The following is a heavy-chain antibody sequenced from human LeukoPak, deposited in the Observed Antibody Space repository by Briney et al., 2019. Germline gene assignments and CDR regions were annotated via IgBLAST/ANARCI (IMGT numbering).Heavy chain of an antibody. D-gene: IGHD3-10*01. V-gene: IGHV3-23*01. CDR1: GFTFSSYA. Sequence: PGGSLRLSCAASGFTFSSYAMSWVRQAPGKGLEWVSAISGSGGSTYYADSVKGRFTISRDNSKNTLYLQMNSLRAEDTAVYYCARGWDYYGSGSYSGIDYWSQGTLVTVSS. CDR2: ISGSGGST. CDR3: ARGWDYYGSGSYSGIDY. J-gene: IGHJ4*02.